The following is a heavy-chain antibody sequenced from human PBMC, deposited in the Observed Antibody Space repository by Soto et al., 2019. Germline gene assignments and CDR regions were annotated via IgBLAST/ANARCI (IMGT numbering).Heavy chain of an antibody. V-gene: IGHV4-59*01. CDR3: ASVVGKKYFDP. CDR1: GGSISGYY. CDR2: IYYTGST. D-gene: IGHD2-15*01. Sequence: SETLSLTCTVSGGSISGYYCSWIRQPPWKGLEWIGYIYYTGSTYYNHSLKSRVNISLDTSRNQFSLKLTSVTSADTAVYYCASVVGKKYFDPFGQRILLAVSS. J-gene: IGHJ5*02.